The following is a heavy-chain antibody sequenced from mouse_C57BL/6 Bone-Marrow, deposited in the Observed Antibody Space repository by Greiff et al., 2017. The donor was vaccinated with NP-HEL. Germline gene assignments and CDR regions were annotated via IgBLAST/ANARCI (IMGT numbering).Heavy chain of an antibody. CDR3: ARWGLRSAY. Sequence: VQLKESGAELVKPGASVKLSCTASGFNITDYYMHWVKQRTEQGLEWIGRIDPEDGETKYAPKFQGKATITADTPSNTAYLQVRSLTTEDTAVYYCARWGLRSAYWGQGTLVTVSA. V-gene: IGHV14-2*01. J-gene: IGHJ3*01. D-gene: IGHD3-1*01. CDR1: GFNITDYY. CDR2: IDPEDGET.